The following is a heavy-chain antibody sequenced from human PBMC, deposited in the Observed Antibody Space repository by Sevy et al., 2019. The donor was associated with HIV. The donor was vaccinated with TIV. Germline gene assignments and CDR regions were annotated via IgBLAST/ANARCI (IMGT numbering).Heavy chain of an antibody. J-gene: IGHJ4*02. Sequence: GGSLRLSCAASGFTFTNYAMNWVRQAPGKGLEWVAVVSKEGTNKYYADSVKGRFTISRDNSRNTLYLQMQSLRADDTAVYFCARDPHSVPHWGSFDSWGQGTLVTVSS. CDR3: ARDPHSVPHWGSFDS. CDR2: VSKEGTNK. CDR1: GFTFTNYA. V-gene: IGHV3-30*03. D-gene: IGHD3-16*01.